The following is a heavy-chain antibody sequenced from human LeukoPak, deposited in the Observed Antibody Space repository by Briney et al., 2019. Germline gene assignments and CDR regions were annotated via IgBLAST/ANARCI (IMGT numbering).Heavy chain of an antibody. CDR2: IYYSGST. Sequence: PSQTLSLTCTVSGGSISSGGYYWSWIRQHPGKGLEWIGYIYYSGSTYYNPSLKSRVTISVDTSKNQFSLKLSSVTAADTAVYYYARAYCGGDCYSDYFDYWGQGTLVTVSS. J-gene: IGHJ4*02. V-gene: IGHV4-31*03. CDR1: GGSISSGGYY. CDR3: ARAYCGGDCYSDYFDY. D-gene: IGHD2-21*02.